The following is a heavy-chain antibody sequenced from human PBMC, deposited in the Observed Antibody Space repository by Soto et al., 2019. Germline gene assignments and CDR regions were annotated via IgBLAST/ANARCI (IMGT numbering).Heavy chain of an antibody. CDR3: AREEGYCSGGSCYRGWFDP. J-gene: IGHJ5*02. V-gene: IGHV1-69*13. CDR1: GGTFSSYA. CDR2: IIPIFGTA. Sequence: SVKGSCKASGGTFSSYAIRWVRQAPGQGLELMGGIIPIFGTANYAQKFQGRVTITADESTSTAYMELSSLRSEDTAVYYCAREEGYCSGGSCYRGWFDPWGQGTLVTVYS. D-gene: IGHD2-15*01.